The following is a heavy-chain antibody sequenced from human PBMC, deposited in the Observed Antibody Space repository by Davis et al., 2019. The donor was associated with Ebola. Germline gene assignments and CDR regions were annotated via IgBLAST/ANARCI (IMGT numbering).Heavy chain of an antibody. CDR1: GGPISSYY. Sequence: SETLSLTCTVSGGPISSYYWSWIRQPPGKGLEWIGYIYYTGSTNSNPSLKSRVSISVDTSKMQFSLKLTSVTAADTAVYYCARIPYSFNWYGLFDIWGHGTMVTVSS. V-gene: IGHV4-59*01. CDR2: IYYTGST. CDR3: ARIPYSFNWYGLFDI. D-gene: IGHD1-1*01. J-gene: IGHJ3*02.